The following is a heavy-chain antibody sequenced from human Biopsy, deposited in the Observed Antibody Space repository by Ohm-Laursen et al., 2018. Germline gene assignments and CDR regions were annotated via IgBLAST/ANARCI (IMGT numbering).Heavy chain of an antibody. D-gene: IGHD3-3*01. J-gene: IGHJ4*02. Sequence: SLRLSCTASGFTFSNYAIHWVRQAPGRGLEWVALISSDGSSQYYADSVKGRFTIPRDSSKNTLYLQMNSLRAEDTALYYCARGGQGGFLEWLFIGWGQGTLVTVSS. CDR3: ARGGQGGFLEWLFIG. CDR1: GFTFSNYA. V-gene: IGHV3-30*03. CDR2: ISSDGSSQ.